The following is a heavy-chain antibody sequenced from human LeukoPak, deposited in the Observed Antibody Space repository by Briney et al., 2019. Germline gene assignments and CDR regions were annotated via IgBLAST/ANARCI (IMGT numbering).Heavy chain of an antibody. V-gene: IGHV5-51*01. CDR2: IYPGDSDT. CDR1: GYSFTTYW. CDR3: ARRAASSPWNYFEY. J-gene: IGHJ4*02. D-gene: IGHD6-25*01. Sequence: GEPLKISCKGSGYSFTTYWIGWVRQMPGKGLEWMGIIYPGDSDTRYSPSFQGQVSISADKSFSTAYLQWSSLKASDTAMYYCARRAASSPWNYFEYWGQGTLVTVSS.